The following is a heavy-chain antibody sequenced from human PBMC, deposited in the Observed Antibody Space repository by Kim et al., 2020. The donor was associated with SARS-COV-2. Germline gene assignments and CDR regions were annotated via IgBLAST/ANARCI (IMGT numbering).Heavy chain of an antibody. CDR3: ARHRDSSSSVNGMDV. CDR1: GYSFTSYW. CDR2: IDPSDSYT. J-gene: IGHJ6*02. D-gene: IGHD6-6*01. V-gene: IGHV5-10-1*01. Sequence: GESLKISCKGSGYSFTSYWISWVRQMPGKGLEWMGRIDPSDSYTNYSPSFQGHVTISADKSISTAYLQWSSLKASDTAMYYCARHRDSSSSVNGMDVWGQGTTVTVSS.